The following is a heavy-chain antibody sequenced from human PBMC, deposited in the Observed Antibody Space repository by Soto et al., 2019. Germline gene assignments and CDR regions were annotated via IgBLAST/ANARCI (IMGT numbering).Heavy chain of an antibody. CDR1: GVFFTRTSCY. CDR2: FHYGGRT. D-gene: IGHD3-16*01. J-gene: IGHJ4*02. Sequence: AXGVLSLKVTVSGVFFTRTSCYWSWIRQAPGKGLEWIGYFHYGGRTNYNPSLKSRVNISVDTAKNQFSLQLTSVTAADTALYFCVRDRAFSYAYDVWGQGSLVTVSS. V-gene: IGHV4-61*01. CDR3: VRDRAFSYAYDV.